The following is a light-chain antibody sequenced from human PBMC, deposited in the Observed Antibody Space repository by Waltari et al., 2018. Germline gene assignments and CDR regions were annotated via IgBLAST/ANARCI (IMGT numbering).Light chain of an antibody. Sequence: DIQMTQSPSSLSASVGDTVTITCRASQGISSYLAWYQQKPGKAPKPLIYYASNLESGVPSRFSCSGSGTEFTHTISGLQPEDVATYYCQQYNSAPYSFGQGTKVEIK. V-gene: IGKV1-16*01. J-gene: IGKJ2*03. CDR1: QGISSY. CDR2: YAS. CDR3: QQYNSAPYS.